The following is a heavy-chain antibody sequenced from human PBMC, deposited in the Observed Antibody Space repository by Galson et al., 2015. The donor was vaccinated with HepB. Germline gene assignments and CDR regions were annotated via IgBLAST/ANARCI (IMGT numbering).Heavy chain of an antibody. CDR3: AKRLGRYSGLFEY. CDR2: VSGSGGST. J-gene: IGHJ4*02. D-gene: IGHD1-26*01. CDR1: GFTFSDYA. V-gene: IGHV3-23*01. Sequence: SLRLSCAASGFTFSDYAMSWVRQAPGKGLEWLSAVSGSGGSTFYADSVKGRFTISRDNSKNTLSLQMNSLRAEDTAVYYCAKRLGRYSGLFEYWGQGTLVTVSS.